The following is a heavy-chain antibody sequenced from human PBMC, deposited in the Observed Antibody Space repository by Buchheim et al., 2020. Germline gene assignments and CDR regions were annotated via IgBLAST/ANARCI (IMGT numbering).Heavy chain of an antibody. D-gene: IGHD5-12*01. CDR3: ARDPEVANFDY. CDR2: INAGNGDA. Sequence: QVQLVQSGAEVKKPGASVKASCKASGYTFTSYSVHWVRQAPGHSLEWLGWINAGNGDAKYSQNFQGRVTLTRDTSASTVYMDLSSLTSEDTAVYYCARDPEVANFDYWGQGTL. CDR1: GYTFTSYS. V-gene: IGHV1-3*01. J-gene: IGHJ4*02.